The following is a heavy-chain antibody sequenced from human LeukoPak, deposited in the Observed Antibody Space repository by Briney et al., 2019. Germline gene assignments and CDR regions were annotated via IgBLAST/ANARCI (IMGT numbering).Heavy chain of an antibody. CDR1: GGSISSSSYY. CDR3: ARGDPFRAGWFDP. V-gene: IGHV4-39*07. Sequence: SETLSLTCTVSGGSISSSSYYWGWIRQPPGKGLEWIGSIYYSGSTYYNPSLKSRVTISVDTSKNQFSLKLSSVTAADTAVYYCARGDPFRAGWFDPWGQGTLVTVSS. D-gene: IGHD6-13*01. J-gene: IGHJ5*02. CDR2: IYYSGST.